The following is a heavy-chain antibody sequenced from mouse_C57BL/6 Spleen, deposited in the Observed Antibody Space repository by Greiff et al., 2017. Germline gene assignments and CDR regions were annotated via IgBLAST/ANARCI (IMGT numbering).Heavy chain of an antibody. CDR3: ARAGAHYYAMDY. D-gene: IGHD6-1*01. V-gene: IGHV5-17*01. J-gene: IGHJ4*01. Sequence: VQLQESGGGLVKPGGSLKLSCAASGFTFSDYGMHWVRQAPEKGLEWVAYISSGSSTIYYADTVKGRCTISRDNAKNTLFLQMTSLRSEDTAMYYCARAGAHYYAMDYWGQGTSVTVSS. CDR1: GFTFSDYG. CDR2: ISSGSSTI.